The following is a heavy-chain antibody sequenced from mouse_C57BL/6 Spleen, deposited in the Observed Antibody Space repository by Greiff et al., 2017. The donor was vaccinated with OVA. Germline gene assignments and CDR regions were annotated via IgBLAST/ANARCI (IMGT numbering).Heavy chain of an antibody. J-gene: IGHJ2*01. CDR3: ARGGTTVVAHFDY. V-gene: IGHV1-69*01. CDR2: IDPSDSYT. Sequence: QVQLQQPGAELVMPGASVKLSCKASGYTFTSYWMHWVKQRPGQGLEWIGEIDPSDSYTNYNQKFKGKSTLTVDKSSSTAYMQLSSLTSEDSAVDYCARGGTTVVAHFDYWGQGTTLTVSS. CDR1: GYTFTSYW. D-gene: IGHD1-1*01.